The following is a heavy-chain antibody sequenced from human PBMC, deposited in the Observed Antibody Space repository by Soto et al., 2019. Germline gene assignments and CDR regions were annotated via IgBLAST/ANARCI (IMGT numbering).Heavy chain of an antibody. V-gene: IGHV4-30-4*01. J-gene: IGHJ5*02. CDR3: VRHTRNQFDP. CDR1: GGSISSGDYY. Sequence: SETLSLTCTVSGGSISSGDYYWSWIRQPPGEGLEWIGYIYYSGSTYYNPSLNSRLTISVDTSKNQFSLRLSSVTAADTAVYSCVRHTRNQFDPWGQGALVTVSS. CDR2: IYYSGST.